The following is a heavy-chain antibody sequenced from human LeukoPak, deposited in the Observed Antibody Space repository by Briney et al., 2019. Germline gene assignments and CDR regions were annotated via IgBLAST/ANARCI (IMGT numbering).Heavy chain of an antibody. CDR2: ISGSTTTI. J-gene: IGHJ5*02. Sequence: PGGSLRLSCVASGLHFSSYSMNWVRQAPGKGLEWLSYISGSTTTIHYADSVKGRFNIFRDNAKNSLFLQMDSLRAEDTGVYYCASLPGYDILPDYSWGQGTLVTVSS. V-gene: IGHV3-48*04. CDR1: GLHFSSYS. D-gene: IGHD3-9*01. CDR3: ASLPGYDILPDYS.